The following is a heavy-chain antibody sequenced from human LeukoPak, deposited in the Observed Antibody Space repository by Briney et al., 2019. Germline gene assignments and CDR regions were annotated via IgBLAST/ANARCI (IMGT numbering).Heavy chain of an antibody. V-gene: IGHV1-46*01. D-gene: IGHD6-13*01. J-gene: IGHJ4*02. CDR3: ARDVGYSSSWYRGYYANGYFDY. CDR1: GYTFTSYY. Sequence: ASVKVSCKASGYTFTSYYMHWVRQAPGQGLEWMGIINPSGGSTSYAQKFQGRVTMTRDTSTSTVYMELSSLRSEDTAVYYCARDVGYSSSWYRGYYANGYFDYWGQGTLVTVSS. CDR2: INPSGGST.